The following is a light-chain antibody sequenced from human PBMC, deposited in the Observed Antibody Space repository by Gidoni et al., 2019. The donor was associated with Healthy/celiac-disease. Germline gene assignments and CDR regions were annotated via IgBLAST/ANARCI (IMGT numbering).Light chain of an antibody. V-gene: IGKV4-1*01. J-gene: IGKJ1*01. Sequence: DIVMTQSPDSLAVSLGERATINCKSSQSVLYSSNNKNYLAWYQQKPGQPPKLLIYWASTRESGVPDRFSGSGSGTDFTLTISSLQAEDVAVYYCQQYYSTLWXFXQGTKVEIK. CDR2: WAS. CDR3: QQYYSTLWX. CDR1: QSVLYSSNNKNY.